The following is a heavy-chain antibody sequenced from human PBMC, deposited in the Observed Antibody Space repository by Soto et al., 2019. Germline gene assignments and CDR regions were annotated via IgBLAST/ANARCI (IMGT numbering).Heavy chain of an antibody. CDR3: ARGSHGTGTGVYYYSYYGMDV. Sequence: QVQLVQSGAEVKKPGSSVKVSCKASGGTFSSYAISWVRQAPGQGLEWMGGIIPIFGTANYAQKFQGRVTITADESTSTAYMELSSVRAEDTAVYYCARGSHGTGTGVYYYSYYGMDVWGQGTTVTVSS. V-gene: IGHV1-69*01. CDR1: GGTFSSYA. D-gene: IGHD1-7*01. CDR2: IIPIFGTA. J-gene: IGHJ6*02.